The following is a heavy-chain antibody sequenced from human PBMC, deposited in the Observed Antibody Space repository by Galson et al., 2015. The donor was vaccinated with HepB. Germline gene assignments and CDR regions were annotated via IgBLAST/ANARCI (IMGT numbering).Heavy chain of an antibody. CDR3: ARESWVRGGPLDY. V-gene: IGHV3-48*02. Sequence: SLRLSCAASGFTFSTYSMNWVRQAPGKGLEWVSYISISSSAIYYADSVKGRFTISRDNAKNSLYLQMNSLRDEDTAVYYCARESWVRGGPLDYWGQGTLVTVSS. CDR2: ISISSSAI. CDR1: GFTFSTYS. J-gene: IGHJ4*02. D-gene: IGHD3-10*01.